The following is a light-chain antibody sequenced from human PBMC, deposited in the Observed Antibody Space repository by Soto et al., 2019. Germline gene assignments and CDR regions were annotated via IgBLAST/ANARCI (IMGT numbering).Light chain of an antibody. CDR3: QQYNSYPWT. J-gene: IGKJ1*01. CDR2: KAS. CDR1: QSISSW. Sequence: DIQMTQSPSTLSASVGDRVTITCRAIQSISSWLAWYQQKPGKAPKLMIYKASILESGVPSRFSGSGSGTEFTLTISSLQPDDFATYYCQQYNSYPWTFGQGTKVEIK. V-gene: IGKV1-5*03.